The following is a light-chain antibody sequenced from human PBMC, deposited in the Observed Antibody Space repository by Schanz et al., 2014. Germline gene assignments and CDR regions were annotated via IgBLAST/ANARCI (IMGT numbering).Light chain of an antibody. CDR2: DVT. Sequence: QSALTQPASVSGSPGQSITISCTGTSSDVGGYNYVAWYQQHPGKAPKLMISDVTRRPSGVPDRFSGSKSDNTASLTISGLQAEDEADYYCASYTTTTSLFGGGTKLTVL. J-gene: IGLJ3*02. V-gene: IGLV2-14*03. CDR3: ASYTTTTSL. CDR1: SSDVGGYNY.